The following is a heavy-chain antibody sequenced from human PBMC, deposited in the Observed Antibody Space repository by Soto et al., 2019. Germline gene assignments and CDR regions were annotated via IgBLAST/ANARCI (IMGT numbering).Heavy chain of an antibody. V-gene: IGHV1-69*04. CDR2: IIPILGIA. CDR3: AREGNDYYGSGSYYNPQSGFIDY. J-gene: IGHJ4*02. Sequence: ASVKVSCKASGGTFSSYTISWVRQAPGQGLEWMGRIIPILGIANYAQKFQGRGTITADKSTSTAYMELSSLRSEDTAMYYCAREGNDYYGSGSYYNPQSGFIDYWGQGTLVTVSS. D-gene: IGHD3-10*01. CDR1: GGTFSSYT.